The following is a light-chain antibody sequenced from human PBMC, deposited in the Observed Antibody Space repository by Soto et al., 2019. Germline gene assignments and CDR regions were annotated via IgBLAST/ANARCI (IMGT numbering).Light chain of an antibody. Sequence: DIVMTQSPESLAVSLGERATINCKSSQSVIYSSNNKNYIAWFQQKPGQAPKLLIYWASTRESGVPDRFSGSESGTDFTLAISSLQAEDVGVYYCQQYYTSPYTFGQGTK. CDR3: QQYYTSPYT. CDR2: WAS. CDR1: QSVIYSSNNKNY. J-gene: IGKJ2*01. V-gene: IGKV4-1*01.